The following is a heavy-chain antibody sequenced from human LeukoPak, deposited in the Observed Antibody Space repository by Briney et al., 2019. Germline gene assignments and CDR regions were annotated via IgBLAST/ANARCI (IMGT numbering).Heavy chain of an antibody. CDR1: GYTFTAYY. J-gene: IGHJ5*02. D-gene: IGHD6-13*01. V-gene: IGHV1-2*02. CDR2: INPNSGDT. CDR3: ARRLSTWSEGWFDP. Sequence: ASVKVSCKASGYTFTAYYIHWVRQAPGQGRERMGWINPNSGDTNYAQKFQGRVTMTRDTSITTAYMDLTSLTSDDTAVYYCARRLSTWSEGWFDPWGQGTLVTVSS.